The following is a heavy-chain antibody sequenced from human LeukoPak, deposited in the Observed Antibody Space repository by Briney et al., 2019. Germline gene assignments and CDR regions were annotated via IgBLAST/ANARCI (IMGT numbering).Heavy chain of an antibody. V-gene: IGHV3-23*01. CDR1: GFTFSSYG. CDR3: ARDPYNGNYGDFYYYYMDV. CDR2: ISISGDNT. Sequence: PGGSLRLSCAASGFTFSSYGMSWVRQAPGKGLEWVSAISISGDNTHYAESVKGRFTISRDNSKNTLYLQMNSLRDEDTAIYYCARDPYNGNYGDFYYYYMDVWGKGTTVTISS. D-gene: IGHD1-26*01. J-gene: IGHJ6*03.